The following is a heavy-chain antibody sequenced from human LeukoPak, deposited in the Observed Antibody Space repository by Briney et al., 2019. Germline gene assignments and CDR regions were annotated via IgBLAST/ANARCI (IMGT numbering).Heavy chain of an antibody. D-gene: IGHD3-10*01. J-gene: IGHJ4*02. CDR3: ASRPFHYGSGSYYPGLDY. CDR2: IYHSGST. Sequence: SGTLSLTCAVSGGSISSSNWWSWVCQPPGKGLEWIGEIYHSGSTNYNPSLKSRVTISVDKSKNQFSLKLSSVTAADTAVYYCASRPFHYGSGSYYPGLDYWGQGTLVTVSS. CDR1: GGSISSSNW. V-gene: IGHV4-4*02.